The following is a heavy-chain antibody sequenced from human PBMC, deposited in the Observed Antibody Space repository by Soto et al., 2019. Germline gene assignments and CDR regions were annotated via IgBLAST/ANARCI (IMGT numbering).Heavy chain of an antibody. V-gene: IGHV1-3*01. CDR3: ARSIQSNNYYYYYGMVV. D-gene: IGHD6-6*01. CDR1: GYTFTSYA. CDR2: INAGNGNT. J-gene: IGHJ6*02. Sequence: ASVKVSCKASGYTFTSYAMHWVRQAPGQRLEWMGWINAGNGNTKYSQKFQGRVTITRDTSASTAYMELSSLRSEDTAVYYCARSIQSNNYYYYYGMVVWGQGTTVTVSS.